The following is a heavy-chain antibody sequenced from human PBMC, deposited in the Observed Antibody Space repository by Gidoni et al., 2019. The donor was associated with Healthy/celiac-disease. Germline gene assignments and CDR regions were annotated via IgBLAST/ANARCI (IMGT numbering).Heavy chain of an antibody. CDR1: GGSISSGGYY. J-gene: IGHJ5*02. CDR2: IYYSGST. Sequence: QVQLQESGPGLVKPSQTLSLTCTVSGGSISSGGYYWSWIRQHPGKGLEWIGYIYYSGSTYYNPSLKSRVTISVDTSKNQFSLKLSSVTAADTAVYYCARVPVNHGGVVPAAIRAFDPWGQGTLVTVSS. CDR3: ARVPVNHGGVVPAAIRAFDP. D-gene: IGHD2-2*01. V-gene: IGHV4-31*03.